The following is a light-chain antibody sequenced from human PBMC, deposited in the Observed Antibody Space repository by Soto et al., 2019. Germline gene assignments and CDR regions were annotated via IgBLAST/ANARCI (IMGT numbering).Light chain of an antibody. J-gene: IGLJ3*02. Sequence: QPVLTQPASVSGSPGQSITISCSGSSSNIGSNSVYWYQQLPGTAPKLLIYSNNQRPSGVPDRFSGSKSGTSASLAISGLRSEDEADYYCAAWDDSLSGLLFGGGTKLTVL. V-gene: IGLV1-47*02. CDR1: SSNIGSNS. CDR2: SNN. CDR3: AAWDDSLSGLL.